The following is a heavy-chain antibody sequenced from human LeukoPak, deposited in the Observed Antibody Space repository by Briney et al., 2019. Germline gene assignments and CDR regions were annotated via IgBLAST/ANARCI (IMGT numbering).Heavy chain of an antibody. CDR2: IYSGGST. Sequence: GGSLRLSCAASGFTFSSYWMHWVRQAPGKGLVWVSVIYSGGSTYYADSVKGRFTISRDNSKNTVSLQMNSLRAEDTAVYYCARGVYNWGQGTLVTVSS. V-gene: IGHV3-53*01. CDR3: ARGVYN. CDR1: GFTFSSYW. D-gene: IGHD6-13*01. J-gene: IGHJ4*02.